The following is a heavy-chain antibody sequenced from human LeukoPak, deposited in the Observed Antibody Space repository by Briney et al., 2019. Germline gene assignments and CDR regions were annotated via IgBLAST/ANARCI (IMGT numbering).Heavy chain of an antibody. D-gene: IGHD4-23*01. V-gene: IGHV4-59*01. Sequence: SVTLSLTCTVSGGSISNYYWSWIRGPPGKGLEWIGYIHYSGSTNYNPSLKSRVTISVDTSKNQLSLKLTSMTAADTAVYYCARELGATVVNYGMDVWGQGTTVTVSS. J-gene: IGHJ6*02. CDR1: GGSISNYY. CDR3: ARELGATVVNYGMDV. CDR2: IHYSGST.